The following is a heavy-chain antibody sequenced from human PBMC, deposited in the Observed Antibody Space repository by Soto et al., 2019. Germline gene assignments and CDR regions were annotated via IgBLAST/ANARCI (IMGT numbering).Heavy chain of an antibody. Sequence: GGSLRLSCAASGFTFGASALQWVRQAPGKGLEWVSCINWSGDSIGYADSVKGRFTISRDNSKNTLYLQMNSLRAEDTAVYYCAHFDWFIDYWGQGTLVTVSS. V-gene: IGHV3-20*04. CDR1: GFTFGASA. D-gene: IGHD3-9*01. CDR3: AHFDWFIDY. J-gene: IGHJ4*02. CDR2: INWSGDSI.